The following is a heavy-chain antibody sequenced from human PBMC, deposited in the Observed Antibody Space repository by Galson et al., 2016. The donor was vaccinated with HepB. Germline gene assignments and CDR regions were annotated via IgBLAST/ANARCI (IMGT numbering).Heavy chain of an antibody. V-gene: IGHV4-4*02. J-gene: IGHJ1*01. D-gene: IGHD6-19*01. CDR3: VRDGSSGWPHADYFQH. Sequence: SETLSLTCAVSGDSISSSNWWTWVRQPPGKRPEWIGEIYHSGSTFYNPSLGSRVTISVDKSSNQFSLNLTSVTAADTAVYYCVRDGSSGWPHADYFQHWGQGTLVTVSS. CDR1: GDSISSSNW. CDR2: IYHSGST.